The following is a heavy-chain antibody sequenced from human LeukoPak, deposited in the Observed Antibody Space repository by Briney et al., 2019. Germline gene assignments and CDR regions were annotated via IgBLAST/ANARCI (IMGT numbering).Heavy chain of an antibody. J-gene: IGHJ4*02. Sequence: PGGSLRLSCAASGFTLRSYAMSGVGQTQGRGLKWVSAISGSGCSTYYANSVKGRFTISRDNSKNTLYLQMNSLRAEDTAVYYCAKDPQGDWGQGTLVTVSS. CDR3: AKDPQGD. D-gene: IGHD3-16*01. CDR1: GFTLRSYA. CDR2: ISGSGCST. V-gene: IGHV3-23*01.